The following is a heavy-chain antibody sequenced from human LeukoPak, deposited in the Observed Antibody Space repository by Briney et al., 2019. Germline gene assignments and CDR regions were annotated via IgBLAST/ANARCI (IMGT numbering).Heavy chain of an antibody. CDR3: ARERPIQLGSLGTLVDY. Sequence: SETLSLTCTVSGGSISSYYWSWIRQPAGKGLEWIGRIYTSGSTNYNPSLKSRVTMSVDTSKNQFSLKLSSVTAADTAVYYCARERPIQLGSLGTLVDYWGQGTLVTVSS. CDR1: GGSISSYY. CDR2: IYTSGST. J-gene: IGHJ4*02. V-gene: IGHV4-4*07. D-gene: IGHD5-18*01.